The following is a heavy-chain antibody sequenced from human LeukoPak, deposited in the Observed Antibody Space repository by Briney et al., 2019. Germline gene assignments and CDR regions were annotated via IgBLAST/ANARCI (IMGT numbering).Heavy chain of an antibody. CDR1: GFTFSSYA. CDR3: ASFSGSSLDLRY. J-gene: IGHJ4*02. V-gene: IGHV3-30-3*01. Sequence: GGSLRLSSAASGFTFSSYAMHWVRQAPGKGLEWVAVISYDGSNKYYADSVKGRFTISRDNSKNTLYLQMNSLRAEDTAVYYCASFSGSSLDLRYWGQGTLVTVSS. CDR2: ISYDGSNK. D-gene: IGHD1-26*01.